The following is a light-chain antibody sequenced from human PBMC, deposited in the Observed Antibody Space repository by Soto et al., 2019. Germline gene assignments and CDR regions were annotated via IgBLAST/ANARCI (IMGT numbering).Light chain of an antibody. CDR2: STS. CDR1: QTVTNY. Sequence: DIQMTQSPSSLSAAVGDRVTITCRASQTVTNYLYWYHQQPGKAPKLLIHSTSTLQTEVPSRCSGSGSETDFTLTSNSLQPEDFGTYYCQQSYSFPRTFGQGTKVAI. CDR3: QQSYSFPRT. V-gene: IGKV1-39*01. J-gene: IGKJ1*01.